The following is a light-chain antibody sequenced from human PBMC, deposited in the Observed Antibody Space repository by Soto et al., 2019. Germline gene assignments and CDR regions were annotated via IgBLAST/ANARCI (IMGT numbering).Light chain of an antibody. CDR2: GAS. V-gene: IGKV3-11*01. Sequence: EIVLTQSPATLSLSPGERGTLSCRASESVTDYLAWYQQKPGQAPRLLIYGASNRATGIPARFSGSGSGTDFTLTISSLEPEDFAIYYCQQRSNWWTFGQGTKVDI. J-gene: IGKJ1*01. CDR3: QQRSNWWT. CDR1: ESVTDY.